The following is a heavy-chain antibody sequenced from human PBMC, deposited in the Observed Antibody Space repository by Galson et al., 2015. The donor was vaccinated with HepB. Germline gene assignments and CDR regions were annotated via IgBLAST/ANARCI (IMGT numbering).Heavy chain of an antibody. D-gene: IGHD2-2*01. Sequence: SLRLSCAASGFTFSSYVMHWVRQAPGKGLEWVAVISYDGSNKYYADSVKGRFTISRDNSKNTLYLQMNSLRAEDTAVYYCARDWSRYCSSTSCPPAGIYWYFDLWGRGTLVTVSS. CDR3: ARDWSRYCSSTSCPPAGIYWYFDL. CDR1: GFTFSSYV. CDR2: ISYDGSNK. J-gene: IGHJ2*01. V-gene: IGHV3-30-3*01.